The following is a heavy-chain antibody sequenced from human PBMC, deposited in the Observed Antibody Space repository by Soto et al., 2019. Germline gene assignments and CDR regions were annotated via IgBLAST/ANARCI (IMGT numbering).Heavy chain of an antibody. J-gene: IGHJ4*02. D-gene: IGHD7-27*01. CDR3: ARRNWGFDY. CDR2: INHSGST. V-gene: IGHV4-34*01. Sequence: QVQLQQWGAGLLKPSETLSLTCAVYGGSFSGYYWSWIRQPPGKGLEWIGEINHSGSTNYNPSLKGRVPISVDTSKNQFSLKLSSVTAADTAVYYCARRNWGFDYWGQGTLVTVSS. CDR1: GGSFSGYY.